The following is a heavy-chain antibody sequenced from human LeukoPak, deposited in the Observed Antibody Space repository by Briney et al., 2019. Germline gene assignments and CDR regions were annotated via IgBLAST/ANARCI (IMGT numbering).Heavy chain of an antibody. D-gene: IGHD3-22*01. CDR1: GFTFSSYE. V-gene: IGHV3-48*03. Sequence: PGGSLRLSCAASGFTFSSYEMNWVRQAPGKGLEWVSYISSSGSTIYYADSVKGRFTISRDNAKNSPYLQMNSLRAEDTAVYYCARGTMIVVVTSSGIDYWGQGTLVTVSS. J-gene: IGHJ4*02. CDR3: ARGTMIVVVTSSGIDY. CDR2: ISSSGSTI.